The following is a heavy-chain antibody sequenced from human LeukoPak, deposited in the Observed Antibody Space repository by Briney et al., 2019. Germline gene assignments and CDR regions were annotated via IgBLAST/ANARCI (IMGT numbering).Heavy chain of an antibody. D-gene: IGHD6-13*01. CDR3: ARVVAAAGTRRPYYFDY. J-gene: IGHJ4*02. CDR2: IYYSGST. Sequence: SETLSLTCTAPGGSISSYYWSWIRQPPGKGLEWIGYIYYSGSTNYNPSLKSRVTISVDTSKNQFSLKLSSVTAADTAVYYCARVVAAAGTRRPYYFDYWGQGTLVTVSS. V-gene: IGHV4-59*01. CDR1: GGSISSYY.